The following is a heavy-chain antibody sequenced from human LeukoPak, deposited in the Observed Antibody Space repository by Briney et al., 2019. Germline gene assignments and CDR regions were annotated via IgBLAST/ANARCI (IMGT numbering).Heavy chain of an antibody. CDR3: ARDQDDYGGHDP. CDR2: ISYDGSNK. CDR1: GFTFSSYA. Sequence: GGSLRLSCAASGFTFSSYAMHWVRQAPGKGLGWVAVISYDGSNKYYADSVKGRFTISRDNSKNTLYLQMNSLRAEDTAVYYCARDQDDYGGHDPWGQGTLVTVSS. V-gene: IGHV3-30-3*01. D-gene: IGHD4-23*01. J-gene: IGHJ5*02.